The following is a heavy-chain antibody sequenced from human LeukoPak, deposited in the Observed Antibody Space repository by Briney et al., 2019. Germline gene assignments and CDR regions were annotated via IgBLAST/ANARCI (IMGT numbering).Heavy chain of an antibody. CDR3: ARGRIPVAGTKNYFDY. CDR1: GGSISSYY. V-gene: IGHV4-59*01. J-gene: IGHJ4*02. D-gene: IGHD6-19*01. Sequence: SETLSLTYTVSGGSISSYYWSWVRQPPGKGLEWIGYIYYSGSTNYNPSLKSRVTISVDTSKNQFSLKLSSVTAADTAVYYCARGRIPVAGTKNYFDYWGQGTLVTVSS. CDR2: IYYSGST.